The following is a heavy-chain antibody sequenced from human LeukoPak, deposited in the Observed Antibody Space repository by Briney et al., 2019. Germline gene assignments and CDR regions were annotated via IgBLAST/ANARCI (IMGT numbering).Heavy chain of an antibody. Sequence: GGSLRLSCAASGFTFSSYGMHWVRQAPGKGLEWVAFIRYDGSNKYYADSVKGRFTISRDNSKNTLYLQMNSLRAEDTAVYYCAKDKDYGDYVLDYWGQGTLVTVSS. CDR2: IRYDGSNK. J-gene: IGHJ4*02. CDR3: AKDKDYGDYVLDY. D-gene: IGHD4-17*01. CDR1: GFTFSSYG. V-gene: IGHV3-30*02.